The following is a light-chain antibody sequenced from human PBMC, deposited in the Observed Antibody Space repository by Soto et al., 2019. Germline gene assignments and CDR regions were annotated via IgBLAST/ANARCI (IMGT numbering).Light chain of an antibody. J-gene: IGKJ5*01. CDR3: QQRSNWPIT. CDR2: DAS. Sequence: DIQMTQSPSTLSASVGDRVTITCRASQSISSWLAWYQQKPGKAPKLLIYDASSLESGVPSRFSGSGSGTGFTLTISSLEPEDFAVYYCQQRSNWPITFGQGTRLEI. V-gene: IGKV1-5*01. CDR1: QSISSW.